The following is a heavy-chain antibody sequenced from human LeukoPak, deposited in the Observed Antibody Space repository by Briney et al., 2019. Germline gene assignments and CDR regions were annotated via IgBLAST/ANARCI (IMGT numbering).Heavy chain of an antibody. CDR1: GDTFSSYA. CDR2: IIPIFGTA. V-gene: IGHV1-69*05. Sequence: SVKVSCKASGDTFSSYAISWVRQAPGQGLEWMVRIIPIFGTANYAQKFQGRVTITTDESTSTAYMELSSLRSEDTAVYYCSLTRRYSYGPNIDYWGQGTLVTVSS. CDR3: SLTRRYSYGPNIDY. J-gene: IGHJ4*02. D-gene: IGHD5-18*01.